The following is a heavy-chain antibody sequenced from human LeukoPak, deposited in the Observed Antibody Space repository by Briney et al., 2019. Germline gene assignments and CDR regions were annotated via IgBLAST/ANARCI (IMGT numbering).Heavy chain of an antibody. V-gene: IGHV3-11*01. Sequence: GGSLRLSCAASGFTFSDYYMSWIRQAPGKGLEWVSYISSSGSTIYYADSVKGRFIISRDNAKNSLYLQMSSLRAEDTAVYYCASPKSNWNFFSGDYWGQGTLVTVSS. D-gene: IGHD1-7*01. CDR3: ASPKSNWNFFSGDY. CDR2: ISSSGSTI. J-gene: IGHJ4*02. CDR1: GFTFSDYY.